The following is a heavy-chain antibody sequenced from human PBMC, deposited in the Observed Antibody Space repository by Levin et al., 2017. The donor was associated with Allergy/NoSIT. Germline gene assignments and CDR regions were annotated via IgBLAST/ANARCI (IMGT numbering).Heavy chain of an antibody. J-gene: IGHJ6*02. CDR2: ISAYNGNT. V-gene: IGHV1-18*01. CDR3: ARDRGGPGPHYYYYYGMDV. D-gene: IGHD3-16*01. CDR1: GYTFTSYG. Sequence: ASVKVSCKASGYTFTSYGISWVRQAPGQGLEWMGWISAYNGNTNYAQKLQGRVTMTTDTSTSTAYMELRSLRSDDTAVYYCARDRGGPGPHYYYYYGMDVWGQGTTVTVSS.